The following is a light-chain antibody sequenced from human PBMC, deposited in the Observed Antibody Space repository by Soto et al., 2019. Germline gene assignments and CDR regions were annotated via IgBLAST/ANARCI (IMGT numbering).Light chain of an antibody. CDR1: QSVSSY. J-gene: IGKJ1*01. CDR3: QQRSNWPLAWT. CDR2: DAS. V-gene: IGKV3-11*01. Sequence: EIVLTQSPATLSLSLGERATLSCRASQSVSSYLAWYQQKPGQAPRLLIYDASNRATGIPARFSGSGSGTDFTLTISSLEPEDFAVYYCQQRSNWPLAWTFGQGTNVEIK.